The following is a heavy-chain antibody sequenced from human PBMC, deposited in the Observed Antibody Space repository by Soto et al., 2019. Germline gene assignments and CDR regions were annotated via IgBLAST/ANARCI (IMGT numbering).Heavy chain of an antibody. CDR3: ARELGYCSSTSCYSPGY. V-gene: IGHV1-3*01. D-gene: IGHD2-2*02. CDR1: GDTFTSYA. CDR2: INAGNGNT. J-gene: IGHJ4*02. Sequence: GASVKLSCKASGDTFTSYAMHWVRQAPRQRLEWMGWINAGNGNTKYSQKFQGRVTITRDTSASTAYMELSSLRSEDTAVYYCARELGYCSSTSCYSPGYWGQGTLVTVSS.